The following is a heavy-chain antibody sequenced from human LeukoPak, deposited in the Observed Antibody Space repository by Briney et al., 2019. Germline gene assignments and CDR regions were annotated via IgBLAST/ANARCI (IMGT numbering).Heavy chain of an antibody. CDR2: INPSGGST. Sequence: GASVTVSCKASGYTFTSYYMHWVRQAPGQGLEWMGIINPSGGSTSYAQKFQGRVTMTRDTSTSTVYMELSSLRSEDTAVYYCAREMATPEVLGLSFVDYWGQGTLVTVSS. CDR1: GYTFTSYY. CDR3: AREMATPEVLGLSFVDY. D-gene: IGHD5-24*01. V-gene: IGHV1-46*01. J-gene: IGHJ4*02.